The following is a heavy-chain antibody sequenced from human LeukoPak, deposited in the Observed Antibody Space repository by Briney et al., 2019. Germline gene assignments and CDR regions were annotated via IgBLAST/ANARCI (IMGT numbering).Heavy chain of an antibody. CDR1: GGSISSYY. CDR3: ASRGLYYYGSGSPLGAFDI. D-gene: IGHD3-10*01. J-gene: IGHJ3*02. CDR2: IYTSGST. V-gene: IGHV4-4*07. Sequence: SETLSLTCTVSGGSISSYYWSWIRQPAGKGLEWIGRIYTSGSTNYNPSLKSRVTISVDTSKNQFSLKLSSVTAADTAVYYCASRGLYYYGSGSPLGAFDIWGQGTMVTVSS.